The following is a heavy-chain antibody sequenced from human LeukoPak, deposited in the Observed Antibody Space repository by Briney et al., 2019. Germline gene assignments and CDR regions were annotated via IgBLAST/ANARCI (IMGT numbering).Heavy chain of an antibody. CDR1: GFTFSDHY. CDR2: ISGSGGST. Sequence: QSGGSLRLSCAASGFTFSDHYMDWVRQAPGKGLEWVSAISGSGGSTYYADSVKGRFTISRDNSKNTLYLQMNSLRAEDTAVYYCAKLSTMVRGATDYWGQGTLVTVSS. CDR3: AKLSTMVRGATDY. J-gene: IGHJ4*02. D-gene: IGHD3-10*01. V-gene: IGHV3-23*01.